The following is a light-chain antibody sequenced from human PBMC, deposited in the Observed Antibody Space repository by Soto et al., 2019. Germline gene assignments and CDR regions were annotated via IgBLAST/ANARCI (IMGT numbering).Light chain of an antibody. V-gene: IGKV1-39*01. J-gene: IGKJ5*01. CDR3: QQSYGTPIT. CDR2: VAS. CDR1: QSISRY. Sequence: DSRMTHAPSSLCASVGDRVTITCRASQSISRYLNWYQQKPGKAPNLLIYVASSLQSEVPSRFSGSGSGTDFTLTITSLQPEDFATYYCQQSYGTPITFGQGTRLEIK.